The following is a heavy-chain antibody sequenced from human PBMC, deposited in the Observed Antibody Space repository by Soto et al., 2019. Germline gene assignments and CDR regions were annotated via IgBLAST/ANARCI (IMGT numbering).Heavy chain of an antibody. Sequence: EVQLLESGGGLVQPGGSLRLSCVASGFTFSSYAMSWVRQAPGKGLEWVSVISGSGGSTYYADSVKGRFSISRDNSKNTLYLQMNSLRAEDTALYYCAKTMAASGWFDPWGQGTLVTVSS. CDR2: ISGSGGST. CDR3: AKTMAASGWFDP. CDR1: GFTFSSYA. D-gene: IGHD3-10*01. J-gene: IGHJ5*02. V-gene: IGHV3-23*01.